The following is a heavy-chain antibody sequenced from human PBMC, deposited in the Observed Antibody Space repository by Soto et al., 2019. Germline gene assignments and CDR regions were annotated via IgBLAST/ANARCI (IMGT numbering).Heavy chain of an antibody. V-gene: IGHV4-31*03. Sequence: SETLSLTCTVSGGSISSGGYYWSWIRQHPGKGLEWIGYIYYSGSTYYNPSLKSRVTISVDTSKNQFSLKLSSVTAADTAVYYCARGNPDRGGDYVDSLDYWGQGTLVTVSS. J-gene: IGHJ4*02. CDR2: IYYSGST. D-gene: IGHD4-17*01. CDR1: GGSISSGGYY. CDR3: ARGNPDRGGDYVDSLDY.